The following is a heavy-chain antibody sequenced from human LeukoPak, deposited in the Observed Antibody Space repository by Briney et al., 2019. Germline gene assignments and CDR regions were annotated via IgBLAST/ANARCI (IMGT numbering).Heavy chain of an antibody. Sequence: GRSLRLSCAASGFSFSTLGLHWVRQAPSKGLEWVAMISPDGSKTFYTDSIKGRFTISRDNSNNTLYLQMNSVRLEDAALYYCATEGEEWTNFDYWGQGTLVTVSS. J-gene: IGHJ4*02. CDR3: ATEGEEWTNFDY. D-gene: IGHD3-3*01. V-gene: IGHV3-30*04. CDR1: GFSFSTLG. CDR2: ISPDGSKT.